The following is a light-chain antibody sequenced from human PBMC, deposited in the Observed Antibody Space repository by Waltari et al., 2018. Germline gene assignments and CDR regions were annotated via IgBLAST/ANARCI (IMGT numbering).Light chain of an antibody. CDR3: QQYDDFPFT. Sequence: DIQMTQSPATLSASVGDRVTISCRASQSISSWLAWYKQKPGKAPKILIFKASFLESGVPSRFSGSGSRTEFSLTISSLQPEDFATYYCQQYDDFPFTFGQGTKVEVK. CDR2: KAS. V-gene: IGKV1-5*03. J-gene: IGKJ2*01. CDR1: QSISSW.